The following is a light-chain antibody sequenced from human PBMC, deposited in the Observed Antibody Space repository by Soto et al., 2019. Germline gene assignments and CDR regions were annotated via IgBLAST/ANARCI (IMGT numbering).Light chain of an antibody. CDR1: QSISSY. CDR3: QQRSNWMFT. CDR2: DAS. J-gene: IGKJ3*01. V-gene: IGKV3-11*01. Sequence: EIVLTQSPATLSLSPGERATLSCRASQSISSYLAWYQQKPGQAPRLLIYDASNRATGIPARFSGGGSGTDFTLTSSSLEPEDFAVYYCQQRSNWMFTFGPGTKVDIK.